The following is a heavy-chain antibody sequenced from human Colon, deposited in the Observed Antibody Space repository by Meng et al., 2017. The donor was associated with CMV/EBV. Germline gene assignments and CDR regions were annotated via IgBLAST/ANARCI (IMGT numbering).Heavy chain of an antibody. CDR2: IRSKAYGGTT. CDR3: TRVVYYDSSGHYYSPDY. Sequence: GGSLRLSCTASGFIFGDYAMSWVRQAPGKGLEWVGFIRSKAYGGTTEYAASVKGRFTISRDDSKGIAYLQMNSLKVEDTAVYYCTRVVYYDSSGHYYSPDYWGQGTLVTVSS. V-gene: IGHV3-49*04. D-gene: IGHD3-22*01. CDR1: GFIFGDYA. J-gene: IGHJ4*02.